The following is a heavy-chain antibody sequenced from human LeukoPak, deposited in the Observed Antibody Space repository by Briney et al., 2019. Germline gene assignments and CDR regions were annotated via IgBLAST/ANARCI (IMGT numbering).Heavy chain of an antibody. CDR3: VKDYGKYQLLERATFDF. J-gene: IGHJ4*02. D-gene: IGHD1-26*01. V-gene: IGHV3-30*02. Sequence: PGGSLRLSCVASGFTFTSYGMHWVRQAPGKGLEWVALIRHDGNDKYYAETGKGRFTISRDNSNNTVYLQMNTLRAEDTAMYYCVKDYGKYQLLERATFDFWGQGTLISVSS. CDR2: IRHDGNDK. CDR1: GFTFTSYG.